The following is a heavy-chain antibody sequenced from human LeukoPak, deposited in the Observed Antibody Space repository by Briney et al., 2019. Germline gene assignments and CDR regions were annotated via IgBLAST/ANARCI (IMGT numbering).Heavy chain of an antibody. V-gene: IGHV3-30*04. Sequence: GGSLRLSCAASGFTFSSYAMHWVRQAPGKGLEWVAVISYDGSNKYYADSVKGRFTISRDNAKNSLYLQMNSLRAEDTAVYYCARDMMDIVATNYYYYYMDVWGKGTTVTVSS. CDR3: ARDMMDIVATNYYYYYMDV. D-gene: IGHD5-12*01. J-gene: IGHJ6*03. CDR1: GFTFSSYA. CDR2: ISYDGSNK.